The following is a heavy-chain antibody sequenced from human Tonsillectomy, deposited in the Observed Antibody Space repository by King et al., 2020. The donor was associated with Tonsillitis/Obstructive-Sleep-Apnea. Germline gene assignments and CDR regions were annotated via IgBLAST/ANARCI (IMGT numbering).Heavy chain of an antibody. J-gene: IGHJ6*03. Sequence: VQLVESGGGLVQPGRSLRLSCTASGFTFGDYAMSWVRQAPGKGLEWVGFIRSKAYGGTTEYAASVKDRFTISRDDSKSIAYLQMNSLKTEDTCVYYGTSRGSSCPGYYYYMDVWGKGTTVTVSS. CDR3: TSRGSSCPGYYYYMDV. D-gene: IGHD6-13*01. V-gene: IGHV3-49*04. CDR2: IRSKAYGGTT. CDR1: GFTFGDYA.